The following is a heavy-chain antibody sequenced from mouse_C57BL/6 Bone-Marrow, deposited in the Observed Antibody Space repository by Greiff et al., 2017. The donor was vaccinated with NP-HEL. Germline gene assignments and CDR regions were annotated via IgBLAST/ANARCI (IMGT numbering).Heavy chain of an antibody. V-gene: IGHV1-59*01. CDR1: GYTFTSHW. J-gene: IGHJ2*01. CDR3: ARRGY. Sequence: QVQLQQPGAELVRPGTSVKLSCKASGYTFTSHWMHWVKQRPGQGLEWIGVIDPSDSYTNYNQKFKGKATLTVDTSSSTAYMQLSSLTSEDSAVYYCARRGYWGQGTTLTVSS. CDR2: IDPSDSYT.